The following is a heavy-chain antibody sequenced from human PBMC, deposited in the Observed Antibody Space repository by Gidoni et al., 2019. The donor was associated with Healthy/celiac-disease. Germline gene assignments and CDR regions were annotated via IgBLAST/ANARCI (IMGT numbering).Heavy chain of an antibody. Sequence: QVQLVESGGGVVQPGRSLRLSCAASGITFSSYAMHWVRQAPGQGLEWVAVISYDGSNKYYADSVKGRFTISRDNSKNTLYLQMNSLRAEDTAVYYCAREAAGVLERWGPPTTGGLDYWGQGTLVTVSS. J-gene: IGHJ4*02. D-gene: IGHD1-1*01. CDR3: AREAAGVLERWGPPTTGGLDY. CDR1: GITFSSYA. CDR2: ISYDGSNK. V-gene: IGHV3-30-3*01.